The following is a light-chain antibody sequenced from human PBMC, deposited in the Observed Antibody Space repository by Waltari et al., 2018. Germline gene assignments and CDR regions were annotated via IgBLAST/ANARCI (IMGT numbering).Light chain of an antibody. Sequence: AIQMTQSPSSFSASAGDRVTITCRASQTVGSYLAWYQQTPGKAPKLLIFAASTLQSGVPSRFSGSGSGTDFTLKISRVEAEDAGVYYCMQGTHWPYTFGQGTKLEIK. CDR1: QTVGSY. V-gene: IGKV1-8*01. CDR3: MQGTHWPYT. CDR2: AAS. J-gene: IGKJ2*01.